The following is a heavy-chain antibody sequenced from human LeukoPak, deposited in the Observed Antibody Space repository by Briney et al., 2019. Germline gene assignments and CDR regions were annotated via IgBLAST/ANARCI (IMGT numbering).Heavy chain of an antibody. CDR2: INPNSGGT. J-gene: IGHJ4*02. Sequence: ASVKVSCKVSGYTFSGYYLHWVRQAPGQGLEWMGRINPNSGGTNYAQKFQGRVTMTRDTSISTAYMDLSGLTSDDTAVYYCTRGPSNSDYWGQGTLVTVSS. CDR1: GYTFSGYY. CDR3: TRGPSNSDY. V-gene: IGHV1-2*06. D-gene: IGHD2-8*01.